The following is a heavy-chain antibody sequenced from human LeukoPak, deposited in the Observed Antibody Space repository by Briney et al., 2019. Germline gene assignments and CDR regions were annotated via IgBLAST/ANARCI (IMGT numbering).Heavy chain of an antibody. CDR3: ARARYCSAGSCYLDS. Sequence: GGSLRLSCAASGFTFNIYWMSWDRQAPGKGLEWVANKKEDGSERYYVDSVKGRFTISRDNAKNSLYLQMNSLRAEDTAVYYCARARYCSAGSCYLDSWGQGTLVIVSS. V-gene: IGHV3-7*01. J-gene: IGHJ4*02. CDR1: GFTFNIYW. CDR2: KKEDGSER. D-gene: IGHD2-15*01.